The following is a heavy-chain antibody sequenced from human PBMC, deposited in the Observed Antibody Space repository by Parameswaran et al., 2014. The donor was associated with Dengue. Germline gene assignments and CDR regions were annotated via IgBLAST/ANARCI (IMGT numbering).Heavy chain of an antibody. CDR3: ATPPAGRRGYYYYGMDV. J-gene: IGHJ6*02. V-gene: IGHV3-23*01. CDR2: ISGSGGST. Sequence: VRQAPGKGLEWVSAISGSGGSTYYADSVKGRFTISRDNSKNTLYLQMNSLRAEDTAVYYCATPPAGRRGYYYYGMDVWGQGTTVTVSS. D-gene: IGHD2-2*01.